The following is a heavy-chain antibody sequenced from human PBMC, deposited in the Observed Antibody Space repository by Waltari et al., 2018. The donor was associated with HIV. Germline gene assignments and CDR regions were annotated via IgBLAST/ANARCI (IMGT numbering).Heavy chain of an antibody. CDR2: LDTCGST. CDR3: ARDRNYYYDSSGYFFNAFDI. Sequence: QVQLQESGPGLVKPSQTLSLTCTVPGGSSSTGRYYRSWIRQPAGKGLGWIGRLDTCGSTNYNPSLKSRVTISVDTSKNQFSLKLSSVTAADTAVYYCARDRNYYYDSSGYFFNAFDIWGQGTMVTVSS. V-gene: IGHV4-61*02. D-gene: IGHD3-22*01. J-gene: IGHJ3*02. CDR1: GGSSSTGRYY.